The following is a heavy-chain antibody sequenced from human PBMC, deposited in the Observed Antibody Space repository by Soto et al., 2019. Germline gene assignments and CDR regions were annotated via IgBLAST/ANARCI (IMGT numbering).Heavy chain of an antibody. J-gene: IGHJ4*02. CDR1: GGSISSYY. V-gene: IGHV4-59*01. Sequence: SETLSLTCTVSGGSISSYYWSWIRQPPGKGLEWIGYIYYSGSTNYNPSLKSRVTISVDTSKNQFSLKLSSVTAADTAVYYCAGNGIAAAGTVYWGQGTLVTV. D-gene: IGHD6-13*01. CDR3: AGNGIAAAGTVY. CDR2: IYYSGST.